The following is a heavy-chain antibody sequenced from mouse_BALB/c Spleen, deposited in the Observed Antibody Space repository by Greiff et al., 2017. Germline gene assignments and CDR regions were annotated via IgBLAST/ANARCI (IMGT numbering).Heavy chain of an antibody. CDR2: IDPENGDT. CDR1: GFNIKDYY. D-gene: IGHD1-2*01. Sequence: VQLKESGAELVRSGASVKLSCTASGFNIKDYYMHWVKQRPEQGLEWIGWIDPENGDTEYAPKFQGKATMTADTSSNTAYLQLSSLTSEDTAVYYCNAPSYYGYYFDYWGQGTTLTVSS. CDR3: NAPSYYGYYFDY. V-gene: IGHV14-4*02. J-gene: IGHJ2*01.